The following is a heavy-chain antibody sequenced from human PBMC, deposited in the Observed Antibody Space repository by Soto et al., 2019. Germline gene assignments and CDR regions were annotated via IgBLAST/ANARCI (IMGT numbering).Heavy chain of an antibody. CDR1: GFTFSSYG. CDR3: ARVSGIYYYGMDV. CDR2: ISYDGSNK. V-gene: IGHV3-30*03. J-gene: IGHJ6*02. Sequence: GGSLRLSCAASGFTFSSYGMHWVRQAPGKGLEWLAVISYDGSNKYYADSVKGRFTIARDNSKNTLFLQMNSLRAEDTAVYYCARVSGIYYYGMDVWGQGTTVTVSS. D-gene: IGHD3-10*01.